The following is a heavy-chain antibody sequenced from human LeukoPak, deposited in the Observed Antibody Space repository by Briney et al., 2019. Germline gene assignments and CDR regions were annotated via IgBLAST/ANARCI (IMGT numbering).Heavy chain of an antibody. Sequence: GGSLRLSCAASGFTFSSYGMHWVRQAPGKGLEWVAVIWYDGSNKYYADSVKGRFTISRDNSKNTLYLQMNSLRAEDTAVYYCAGLTYYYDSSGYLLNYWGQGTLVTVSS. D-gene: IGHD3-22*01. CDR1: GFTFSSYG. V-gene: IGHV3-33*01. CDR2: IWYDGSNK. CDR3: AGLTYYYDSSGYLLNY. J-gene: IGHJ4*02.